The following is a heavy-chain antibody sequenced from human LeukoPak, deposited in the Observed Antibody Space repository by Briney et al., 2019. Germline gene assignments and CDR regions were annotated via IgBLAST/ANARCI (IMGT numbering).Heavy chain of an antibody. Sequence: GGSLRLSCAASGFTFSSYAMHWVRQAPGKGLEWVAVISYDGSNKYYADSVKGRFTISRDNSKNTLYLQMNSLRAEDTAVYYCATGKYYDFWSGSIDALDIWGQGTMVTVSS. D-gene: IGHD3-3*01. CDR3: ATGKYYDFWSGSIDALDI. CDR2: ISYDGSNK. V-gene: IGHV3-30-3*01. CDR1: GFTFSSYA. J-gene: IGHJ3*02.